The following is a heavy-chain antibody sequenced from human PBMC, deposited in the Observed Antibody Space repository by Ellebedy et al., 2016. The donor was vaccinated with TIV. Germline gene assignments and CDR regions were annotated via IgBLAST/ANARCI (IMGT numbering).Heavy chain of an antibody. J-gene: IGHJ4*02. D-gene: IGHD4-11*01. CDR3: AKDYPTVTDHYLYASNDY. V-gene: IGHV3-23*01. CDR1: GFTFSTYA. CDR2: ITESGSAT. Sequence: GGSLRLSCAASGFTFSTYAMTWVRQAPGKGLEWVSSITESGSATYYPDSVKGRFTVSRDNSRNTLYLQMNTLRADDTAVYYCAKDYPTVTDHYLYASNDYWGQGTLVTVSS.